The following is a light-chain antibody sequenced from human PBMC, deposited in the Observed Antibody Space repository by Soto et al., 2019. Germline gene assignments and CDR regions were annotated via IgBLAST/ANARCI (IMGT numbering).Light chain of an antibody. CDR2: GAS. V-gene: IGKV3-20*01. Sequence: EIVLTQSPGTLSLSPGERATLSCRASQSVSSSYLAWYQQKPGQAPRLLIYGASSRATGIPDRFSGSGSGTDFTLTISRLEPEDFAVYYCQQYNIWPPWTFGQGTKVDI. CDR1: QSVSSSY. J-gene: IGKJ1*01. CDR3: QQYNIWPPWT.